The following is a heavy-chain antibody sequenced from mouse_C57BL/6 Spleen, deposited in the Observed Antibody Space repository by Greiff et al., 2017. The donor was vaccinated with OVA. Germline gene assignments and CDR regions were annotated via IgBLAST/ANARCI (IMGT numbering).Heavy chain of an antibody. CDR3: TRSSNQYYFDY. CDR2: IDPETGGT. V-gene: IGHV1-15*01. D-gene: IGHD2-5*01. CDR1: GYTFTDYE. Sequence: QVQLQQSGAELVRPGASVTLSCKASGYTFTDYEMHWVKQTPVHGLEWIGAIDPETGGTAYNQKFKGKAILTADKSSSTAYMELRSLTSEDSAVYYCTRSSNQYYFDYWGQGTTLTVSA. J-gene: IGHJ2*01.